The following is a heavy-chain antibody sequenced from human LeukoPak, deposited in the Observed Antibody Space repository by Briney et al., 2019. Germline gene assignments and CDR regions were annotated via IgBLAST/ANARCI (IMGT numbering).Heavy chain of an antibody. CDR2: ISSSDSTI. Sequence: GGSLRLSCAASGFTFSSYEMSWVRQAPGKGLEWVSYISSSDSTIYYADSVKGRFTISRDNAKNSLYLQMNSLRAEDTAVYYCARVRRNWNDRSPYYMDVWGKGTTVTVSS. CDR3: ARVRRNWNDRSPYYMDV. D-gene: IGHD1-20*01. CDR1: GFTFSSYE. J-gene: IGHJ6*03. V-gene: IGHV3-48*03.